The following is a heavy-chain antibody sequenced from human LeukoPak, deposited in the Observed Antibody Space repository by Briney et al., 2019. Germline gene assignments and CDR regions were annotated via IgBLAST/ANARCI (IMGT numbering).Heavy chain of an antibody. D-gene: IGHD5-12*01. Sequence: ASVKVSCKASGYTFTSYGISWVRQAPGQGLEWMGWISAYNGNTNYAQKLQGRVTMTTDTYTSTDYMELRSLRSDDTAVYYCARAGDGGYDPVFYYYYGMDVWGQGTTVTVSS. V-gene: IGHV1-18*01. CDR2: ISAYNGNT. CDR3: ARAGDGGYDPVFYYYYGMDV. J-gene: IGHJ6*02. CDR1: GYTFTSYG.